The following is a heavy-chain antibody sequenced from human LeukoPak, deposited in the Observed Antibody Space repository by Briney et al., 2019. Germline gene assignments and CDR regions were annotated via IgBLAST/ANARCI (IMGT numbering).Heavy chain of an antibody. D-gene: IGHD5-18*01. CDR2: IYSGGST. J-gene: IGHJ4*02. V-gene: IGHV3-53*01. CDR1: GFTVSSNY. CDR3: TTSRGSRYGYRALELPPTPVD. Sequence: GGSLRLSCAASGFTVSSNYMSWVRQAPGKGLEWVSVIYSGGSTYYADSVKGRFTISRDNSKNTLYLQMNSLRAEDTAVYYCTTSRGSRYGYRALELPPTPVDWGQGTLVTVSS.